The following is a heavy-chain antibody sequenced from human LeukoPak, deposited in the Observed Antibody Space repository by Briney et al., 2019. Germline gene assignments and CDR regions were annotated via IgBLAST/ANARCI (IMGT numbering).Heavy chain of an antibody. V-gene: IGHV3-33*05. J-gene: IGHJ1*01. D-gene: IGHD2-15*01. CDR2: ISYDGSNK. CDR3: ASDSYSPEYFQH. CDR1: GFTFSSYA. Sequence: GRSLRLSCAASGFTFSSYAMHWVRQAPGKGLEWVAVISYDGSNKYYAESVKGRFTISRDNSKNTLSLQMNSLRAEDTAVYYCASDSYSPEYFQHWGQGTLVTVSS.